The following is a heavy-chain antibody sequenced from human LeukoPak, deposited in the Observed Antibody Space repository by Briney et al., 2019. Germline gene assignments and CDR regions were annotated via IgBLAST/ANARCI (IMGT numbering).Heavy chain of an antibody. CDR3: ARRMVRGTIGY. V-gene: IGHV4-39*01. CDR1: GGSISSSSYY. Sequence: SETLSLTCTVSGGSISSSSYYWGWIRQPPGKGLEWIGSIYYSGSTYYNPPLKSRVTISVDTSKNQFSLKLSSVTAADTAVYYCARRMVRGTIGYWGQGTLVTVSS. J-gene: IGHJ4*02. D-gene: IGHD3-10*01. CDR2: IYYSGST.